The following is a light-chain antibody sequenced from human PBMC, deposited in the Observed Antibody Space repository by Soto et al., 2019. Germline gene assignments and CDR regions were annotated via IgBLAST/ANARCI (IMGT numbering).Light chain of an antibody. CDR1: QSVSSY. CDR2: DAS. J-gene: IGKJ4*01. CDR3: QQRSNSERT. Sequence: EIVLTQSPATLSLSPGERATLSCRASQSVSSYLAWYQQKPGQAPRLLIYDASNRATGIPARFSGSGSGTDFTLTISRLEPEDFAVYYCQQRSNSERTFGGGTKVEIK. V-gene: IGKV3-11*01.